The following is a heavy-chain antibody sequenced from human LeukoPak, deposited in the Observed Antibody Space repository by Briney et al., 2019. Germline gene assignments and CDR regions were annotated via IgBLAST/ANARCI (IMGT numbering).Heavy chain of an antibody. V-gene: IGHV3-23*01. D-gene: IGHD1-26*01. CDR3: AKMRELVAFDG. J-gene: IGHJ3*01. CDR1: GFIFSSYA. CDR2: ISGSGLNT. Sequence: GGSLRLSCAASGFIFSSYAMSWVRQAPGKGLEWVSAISGSGLNTYYADSVKGRFTISRDNSKNMLYLQMNSLRAEDTAVYYCAKMRELVAFDGWGQGTMVSVS.